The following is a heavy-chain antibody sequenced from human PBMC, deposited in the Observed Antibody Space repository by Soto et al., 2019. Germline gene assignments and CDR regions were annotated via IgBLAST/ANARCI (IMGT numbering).Heavy chain of an antibody. V-gene: IGHV4-4*02. CDR3: ASASLSLTEHRSSPPEYDMDV. J-gene: IGHJ6*02. CDR2: IYHSGST. D-gene: IGHD6-13*01. Sequence: SETLSLTCAVSGGSISSSDWWSWVRQPPGKGLEWIGEIYHSGSTNYNPSLKSRVTISVDKSKNQFSLKLSSVNAADKAVYYCASASLSLTEHRSSPPEYDMDVWGQGTTVTVSS. CDR1: GGSISSSDW.